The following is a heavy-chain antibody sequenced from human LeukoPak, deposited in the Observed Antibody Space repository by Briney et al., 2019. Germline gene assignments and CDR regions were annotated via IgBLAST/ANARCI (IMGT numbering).Heavy chain of an antibody. V-gene: IGHV4-34*01. Sequence: SETLSLTCAVYGGSFSGYYWSWIRQPPGKGLEWIGYIYHSGSTYYNPSLKSRVTISVDRSKNQFSLKLSSVTAADTAVYYCARDLSGWFDPWGQGTLATVSS. D-gene: IGHD3-9*01. CDR3: ARDLSGWFDP. CDR1: GGSFSGYY. J-gene: IGHJ5*02. CDR2: IYHSGST.